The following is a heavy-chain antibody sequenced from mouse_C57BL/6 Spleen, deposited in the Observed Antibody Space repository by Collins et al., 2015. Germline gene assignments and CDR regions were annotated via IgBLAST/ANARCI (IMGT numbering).Heavy chain of an antibody. V-gene: IGHV1-64*01. J-gene: IGHJ1*03. CDR1: GYTFTSYW. Sequence: QVQLQQPGAELVKPGASVKLSCKASGYTFTSYWMHWVKQRPGQGLEWIGMIHPNSGSTNYNEKFKSKATLTVDKSSSTAYTQLSSLTSEDSAVYYCARTYGSSLWYFDVWGTGTTVTVSS. CDR2: IHPNSGST. D-gene: IGHD1-1*01. CDR3: ARTYGSSLWYFDV.